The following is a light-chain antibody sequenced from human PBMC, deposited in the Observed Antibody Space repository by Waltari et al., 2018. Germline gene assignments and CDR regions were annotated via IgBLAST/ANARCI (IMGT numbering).Light chain of an antibody. CDR2: DKN. Sequence: SSELTQDPAVSVAMGQTVRITCQGDSLRSYYPNWYQQRPGQAPILVIYDKNNRPSGVPDRFSGSSSHNTGSLTITGAQAEDEASYYCHSRDASGVAGSFGGGTKLTVL. CDR3: HSRDASGVAGS. V-gene: IGLV3-19*01. CDR1: SLRSYY. J-gene: IGLJ2*01.